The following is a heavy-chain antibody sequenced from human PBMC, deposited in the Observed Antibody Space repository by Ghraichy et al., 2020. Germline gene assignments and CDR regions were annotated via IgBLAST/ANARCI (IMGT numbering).Heavy chain of an antibody. CDR3: AKAGDYDGSASRPFDY. J-gene: IGHJ4*01. CDR2: IPTNGAST. D-gene: IGHD3-10*01. CDR1: GFTFSSYA. V-gene: IGHV3-23*01. Sequence: GGSLRLSCAASGFTFSSYAMSWVRQAPGKGLDWVSTIPTNGASTYYADSVKDRFTISRDNSKNTLYLQMNSLRAEELAVYYCAKAGDYDGSASRPFDYWGHGTLVTVSS.